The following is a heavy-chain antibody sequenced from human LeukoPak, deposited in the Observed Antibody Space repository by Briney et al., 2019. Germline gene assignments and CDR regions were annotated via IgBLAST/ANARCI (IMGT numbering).Heavy chain of an antibody. CDR1: GFTFSSYA. D-gene: IGHD1-26*01. CDR3: ARGRISGSYFAY. V-gene: IGHV3-30-3*01. CDR2: ISYDGSNK. J-gene: IGHJ4*02. Sequence: GGSLRLTCAASGFTFSSYAMHWVRQAPGKGLEWVAVISYDGSNKYYADSVKGRFTISRDNSKNTLYLQMNSLRAEDTAVYYCARGRISGSYFAYWGQGTLVTAPS.